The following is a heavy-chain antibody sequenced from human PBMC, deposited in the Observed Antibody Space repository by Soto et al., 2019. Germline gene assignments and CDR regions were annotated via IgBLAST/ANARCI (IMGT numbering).Heavy chain of an antibody. CDR1: GFTFSSYA. CDR3: AKRDLYVILTGYWDAFDI. Sequence: EVQLLESGGGLVQPGGSLRLSCAASGFTFSSYAMSWVRQAPGKGLEWVSAISGSGGSTYYADSVKGRFTISRDNSKNTLDLQMNSLGAEDTTVYYRAKRDLYVILTGYWDAFDIWGQGTMVTVSS. D-gene: IGHD3-9*01. CDR2: ISGSGGST. V-gene: IGHV3-23*01. J-gene: IGHJ3*02.